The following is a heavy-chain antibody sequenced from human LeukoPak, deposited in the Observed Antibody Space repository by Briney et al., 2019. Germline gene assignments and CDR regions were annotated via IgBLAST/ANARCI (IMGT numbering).Heavy chain of an antibody. CDR3: ATKGGLTPNTLAM. J-gene: IGHJ3*01. CDR2: MDPNSGDT. V-gene: IGHV1-2*02. CDR1: GYNFTVYY. D-gene: IGHD2-15*01. Sequence: ASVKVSCEGSGYNFTVYYMHWVRQAPGQGLEWMGWMDPNSGDTIYAPNFQGRVSMTRDTSITTAYMELSSLTFDDSATYYCATKGGLTPNTLAMWGHGTMVTVSS.